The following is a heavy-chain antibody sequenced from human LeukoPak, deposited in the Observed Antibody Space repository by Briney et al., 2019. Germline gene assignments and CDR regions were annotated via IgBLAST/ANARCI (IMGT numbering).Heavy chain of an antibody. D-gene: IGHD2-15*01. J-gene: IGHJ4*02. Sequence: GGSLRLSCAASGFTFTSHSMNWVRQAPGKGLEWVSGINWNGGSTGYADSVKGRFTISRDNAKNSLYLQMNSLRAEDTALYYCARDGGLYCSGGSCDDFDYWGQGTLVTVSS. CDR1: GFTFTSHS. V-gene: IGHV3-20*04. CDR2: INWNGGST. CDR3: ARDGGLYCSGGSCDDFDY.